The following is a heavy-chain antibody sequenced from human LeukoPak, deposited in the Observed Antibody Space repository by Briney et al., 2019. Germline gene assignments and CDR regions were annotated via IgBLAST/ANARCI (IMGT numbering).Heavy chain of an antibody. CDR3: AKVRNDDILTGYNWLDP. V-gene: IGHV3-23*01. Sequence: GGSLRLSCAASGFTFSTYAMSWVRQAPRRGLEWVSSIIDSGGATYYADSVKGRFTISRDNSKNTLYLQMNSLRAEDTAVYYCAKVRNDDILTGYNWLDPWGQGTLVTVSS. D-gene: IGHD3-9*01. CDR1: GFTFSTYA. J-gene: IGHJ5*02. CDR2: IIDSGGAT.